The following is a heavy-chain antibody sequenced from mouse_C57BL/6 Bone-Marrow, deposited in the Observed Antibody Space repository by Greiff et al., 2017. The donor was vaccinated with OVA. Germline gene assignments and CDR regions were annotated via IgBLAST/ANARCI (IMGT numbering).Heavy chain of an antibody. J-gene: IGHJ2*01. D-gene: IGHD1-1*01. V-gene: IGHV3-8*01. CDR2: ISYSGST. CDR1: GYSITSDY. Sequence: EVQLQQSGPGLAKPSQTLSLTCSVTGYSITSDYWNWVRKFPGNKLEYMGYISYSGSTYYNPSLKSRISITRDTSKNQYYLQLSSVTTEDTATYYCARYSTTVVAGFDYWGQGTTLTVSS. CDR3: ARYSTTVVAGFDY.